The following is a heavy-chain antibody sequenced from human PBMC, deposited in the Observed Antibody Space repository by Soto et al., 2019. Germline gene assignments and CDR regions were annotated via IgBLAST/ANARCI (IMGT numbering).Heavy chain of an antibody. CDR3: ARSRIAVDGLVFQH. CDR1: GGAISSYY. D-gene: IGHD6-19*01. J-gene: IGHJ1*01. CDR2: IYYSGST. V-gene: IGHV4-59*01. Sequence: SETLSLTCTVSGGAISSYYWSLIRQPPGKGLEWIGYIYYSGSTNYSPTLKSRVTISVDTSKNQFSLKLSSVTAADTAVYYCARSRIAVDGLVFQHWGQGTLVTVSS.